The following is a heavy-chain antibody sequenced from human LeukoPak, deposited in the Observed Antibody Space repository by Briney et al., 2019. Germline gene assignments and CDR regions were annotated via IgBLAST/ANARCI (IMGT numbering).Heavy chain of an antibody. D-gene: IGHD4-23*01. Sequence: GASVKVSCKASGGTFSSYAISWVRQAPGQGLEWMGGIIPIFGTANYAQKFQGRVTITADKSTSTAYMELSSLRSEDTAVYYCARGVYGGNSYYYYYMDVWGKGTTVTVSS. J-gene: IGHJ6*03. CDR1: GGTFSSYA. CDR2: IIPIFGTA. CDR3: ARGVYGGNSYYYYYMDV. V-gene: IGHV1-69*06.